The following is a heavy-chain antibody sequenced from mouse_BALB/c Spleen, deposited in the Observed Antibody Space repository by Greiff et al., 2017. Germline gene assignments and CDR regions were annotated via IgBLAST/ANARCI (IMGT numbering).Heavy chain of an antibody. CDR1: GFTFSSYT. CDR3: ARLYYGHDY. Sequence: DVHLVESGGGLVQPGGSLKLSCAASGFTFSSYTMSWVRQTPEKRLEWVAYISNGGGSTYYPDTVKGRFTISRDNAKNTLYLQMSSLKSEDTAMYYCARLYYGHDYWGQGTTLTVSS. D-gene: IGHD1-2*01. J-gene: IGHJ2*01. CDR2: ISNGGGST. V-gene: IGHV5-12-2*01.